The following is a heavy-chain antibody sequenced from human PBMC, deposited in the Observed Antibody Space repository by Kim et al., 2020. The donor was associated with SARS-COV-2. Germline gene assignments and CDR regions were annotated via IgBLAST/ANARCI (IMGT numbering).Heavy chain of an antibody. CDR2: ISWNSASI. CDR1: GFTFDDYA. Sequence: GGSLRLSCAASGFTFDDYAMHWVRQAPGKGLEWVSGISWNSASIVYADSVKGRFTISRDNAKNSLSLQMNSLRPEDTAFYYCAKDFIAVAGAGNSYFDYGGQGTLDTVSS. D-gene: IGHD6-19*01. V-gene: IGHV3-9*01. J-gene: IGHJ4*02. CDR3: AKDFIAVAGAGNSYFDY.